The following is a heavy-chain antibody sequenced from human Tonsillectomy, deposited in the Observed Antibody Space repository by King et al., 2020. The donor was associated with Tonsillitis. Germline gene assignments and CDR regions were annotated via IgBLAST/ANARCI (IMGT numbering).Heavy chain of an antibody. Sequence: QLVQSGGGLVKPGESLRLSCAASGFTFSSYSMNWVRQAPGKGLEWVSSINADSSYIYYADSLKGRFTISRDNSKNSLFLQMNSLRAEDAAVYYCARRYWGGGSCYQRNDAFHVWGPGTMVTVSS. CDR3: ARRYWGGGSCYQRNDAFHV. V-gene: IGHV3-21*01. CDR2: INADSSYI. D-gene: IGHD2-15*01. J-gene: IGHJ3*01. CDR1: GFTFSSYS.